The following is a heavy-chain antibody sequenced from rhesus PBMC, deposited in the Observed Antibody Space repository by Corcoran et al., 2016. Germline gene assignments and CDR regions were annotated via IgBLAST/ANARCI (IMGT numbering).Heavy chain of an antibody. Sequence: QVQLQESGPGLVKPSETLSPTCAVHGGSISGYDWNWLRQPPGKGLDWIWYIGGSSGSTYYNPSLKSRVTISTDTSKNQFSLKLSSVTAADTAVYYCARNCLVWGRGVLVTVSS. CDR3: ARNCLV. V-gene: IGHV4-165*02. J-gene: IGHJ5-2*02. CDR1: GGSISGYD. CDR2: IGGSSGST.